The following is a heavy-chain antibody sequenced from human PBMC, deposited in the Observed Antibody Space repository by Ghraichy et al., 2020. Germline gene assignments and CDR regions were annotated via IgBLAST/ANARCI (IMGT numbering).Heavy chain of an antibody. J-gene: IGHJ4*02. Sequence: SETLSLTCTVSGGSISSSSYYWGWIRQPPGKGLEWIGSIYYSGSTYYNPSLKSRVTISVDMSKNQFSLKLSSVTAADTAVYYCARILYCSGGSCSWHPFDYWGQGTLVTVSS. CDR2: IYYSGST. D-gene: IGHD2-15*01. CDR3: ARILYCSGGSCSWHPFDY. V-gene: IGHV4-39*01. CDR1: GGSISSSSYY.